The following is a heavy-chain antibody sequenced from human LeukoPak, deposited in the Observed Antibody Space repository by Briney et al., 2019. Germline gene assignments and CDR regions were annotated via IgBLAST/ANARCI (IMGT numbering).Heavy chain of an antibody. D-gene: IGHD2-8*01. Sequence: GGSLRLSCAASGFTFSNYEMNWVRQAPGKGLEWVSSISSSSSYIYYADSVKGRFTISRDNAKNSLYLLMNSLRAEDTAVYYCARERNGDFGYWGQGTLVTVSS. CDR1: GFTFSNYE. V-gene: IGHV3-21*01. CDR2: ISSSSSYI. J-gene: IGHJ4*02. CDR3: ARERNGDFGY.